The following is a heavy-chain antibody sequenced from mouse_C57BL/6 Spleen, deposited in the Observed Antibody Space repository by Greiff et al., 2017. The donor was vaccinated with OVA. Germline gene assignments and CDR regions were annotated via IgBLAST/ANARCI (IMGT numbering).Heavy chain of an antibody. J-gene: IGHJ4*01. CDR3: ARRWYDAMDY. CDR1: GYAFSSYW. Sequence: VKLVESGAELVKPGASVKISCKASGYAFSSYWMNWVKQRPGKGLEWIGQIYPGDGDTNYNGKFKGKATLTADKSSSTAYMQLSSLTSEDSAVYFCARRWYDAMDYWGQGTSVTVSS. D-gene: IGHD1-1*02. V-gene: IGHV1-80*01. CDR2: IYPGDGDT.